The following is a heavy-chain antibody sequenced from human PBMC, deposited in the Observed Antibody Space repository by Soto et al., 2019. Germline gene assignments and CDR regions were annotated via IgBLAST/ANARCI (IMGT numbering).Heavy chain of an antibody. CDR2: ISSSSSTI. Sequence: EVQLVESGGGLVQPGGSLRLSCAASGFTFSSYSMNWVRQAPGKGLEWVSYISSSSSTIYYADSVKGRFTISRDNAKNSLYLQMNSLRAEDTAVYYCARYDFWSCYYTSDYWGQGTLVTVSS. CDR3: ARYDFWSCYYTSDY. V-gene: IGHV3-48*01. CDR1: GFTFSSYS. D-gene: IGHD3-3*01. J-gene: IGHJ4*02.